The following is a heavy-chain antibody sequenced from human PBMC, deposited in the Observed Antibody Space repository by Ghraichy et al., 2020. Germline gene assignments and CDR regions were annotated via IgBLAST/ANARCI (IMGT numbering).Heavy chain of an antibody. D-gene: IGHD4-17*01. V-gene: IGHV1-8*01. J-gene: IGHJ3*02. CDR3: AILYGPYGDYFDAFDI. CDR1: GYTFTSYD. CDR2: MNPNSGNT. Sequence: ASVKVSCKASGYTFTSYDINWVRQATGQGLEWMGWMNPNSGNTGYAQKFQGRVTMTRNTSISTAYMELSSLRSEDTAVYYCAILYGPYGDYFDAFDIWGQGTMVTVSS.